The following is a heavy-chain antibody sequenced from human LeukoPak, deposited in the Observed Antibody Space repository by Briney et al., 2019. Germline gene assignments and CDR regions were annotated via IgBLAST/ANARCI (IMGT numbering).Heavy chain of an antibody. CDR2: INSDGSST. V-gene: IGHV3-74*01. J-gene: IGHJ4*02. CDR3: ARAGVDILTGYYSFDY. D-gene: IGHD3-9*01. CDR1: GFTFSSYW. Sequence: GGSLRLSCAASGFTFSSYWMHWVRQAPGKGLVWVSRINSDGSSTSYADSVKGRFTISRDNAKNSLYLQMNSLRAEDTALYYCARAGVDILTGYYSFDYWGRGTLVTVSS.